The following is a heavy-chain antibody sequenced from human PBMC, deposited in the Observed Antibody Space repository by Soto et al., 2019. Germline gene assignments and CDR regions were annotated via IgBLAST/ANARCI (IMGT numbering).Heavy chain of an antibody. CDR3: AKDLSY. J-gene: IGHJ4*02. V-gene: IGHV3-30*18. Sequence: GGSLRLSCAASGFTFSSYGMHWVRQAPGKGLEWVAVISYDGSNKYYADSVKGRFTISRDNSKNTLYLQMNSLRAEDTAVYYCAKDLSYWGQGTLVTVSS. CDR2: ISYDGSNK. CDR1: GFTFSSYG.